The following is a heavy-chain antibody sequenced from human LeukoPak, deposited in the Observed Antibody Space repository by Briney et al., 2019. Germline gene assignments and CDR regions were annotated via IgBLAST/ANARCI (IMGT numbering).Heavy chain of an antibody. J-gene: IGHJ4*02. CDR1: GYTFSSYY. Sequence: SAKVSCKASGYTFSSYYMHWVRQAPGQGLEWMGGIIPIFGAANYAEKFQGRVTITADESTSTAYMELSSLRSEDTAVYYCAREAQGAAVDYWGQGTLVTVSS. V-gene: IGHV1-69*13. CDR3: AREAQGAAVDY. D-gene: IGHD6-13*01. CDR2: IIPIFGAA.